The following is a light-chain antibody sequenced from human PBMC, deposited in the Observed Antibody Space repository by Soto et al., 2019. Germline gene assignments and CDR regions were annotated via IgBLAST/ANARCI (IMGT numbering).Light chain of an antibody. CDR1: QSISSW. V-gene: IGKV1-5*01. Sequence: DIQMTHSPSTLSASVGDRVTITCRASQSISSWLAWYQQKPGKVPKLLIYDASSLESGVPSRFSGSGSGTEFTLTISSLQPDDFAAYYCQQYNSYSWTFGQGTKV. CDR3: QQYNSYSWT. CDR2: DAS. J-gene: IGKJ1*01.